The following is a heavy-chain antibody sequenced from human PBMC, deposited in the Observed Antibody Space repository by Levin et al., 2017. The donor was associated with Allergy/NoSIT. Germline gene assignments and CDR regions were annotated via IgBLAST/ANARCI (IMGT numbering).Heavy chain of an antibody. Sequence: KISCKASGGTFSSYAISWVRQAPGQGLEWMGGIIPIFGTANYAQKFQGRVTITADESTSTAYMELSSLRSEDTAVYYCARDLTRYYGSGNNWYFDLWGRGTLVTVSS. V-gene: IGHV1-69*01. CDR3: ARDLTRYYGSGNNWYFDL. CDR2: IIPIFGTA. J-gene: IGHJ2*01. D-gene: IGHD3-10*01. CDR1: GGTFSSYA.